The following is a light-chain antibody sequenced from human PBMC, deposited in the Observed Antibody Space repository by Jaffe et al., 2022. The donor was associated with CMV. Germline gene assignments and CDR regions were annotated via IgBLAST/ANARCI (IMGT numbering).Light chain of an antibody. Sequence: DVVMTQSPLSLPVTLGQPASISCRSSQSLVYNDGNTYLNWFHQRPGQSPRRLIYKVSNRDSGVPDRFSGSGSGTDFTLKISRVEAEDVGVYYCMQGTHWPWTLGQGTKVEIK. CDR2: KVS. J-gene: IGKJ1*01. CDR3: MQGTHWPWT. V-gene: IGKV2-30*01. CDR1: QSLVYNDGNTY.